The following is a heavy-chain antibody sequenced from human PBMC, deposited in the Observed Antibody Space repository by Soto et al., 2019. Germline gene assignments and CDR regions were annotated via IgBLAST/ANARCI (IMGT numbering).Heavy chain of an antibody. CDR1: GGTFSSYA. Sequence: QVQLVQSGAEVKKPGSSVKVSCKASGGTFSSYAISWVRQAPGQGLEWMGGIIPIFGTANYAQKFQGRVTITADESTNTANMEQSSMRSENTAVYNWARFLPLPATISYYGRDVWAKGPRSPSP. V-gene: IGHV1-69*01. J-gene: IGHJ6*02. D-gene: IGHD5-12*01. CDR3: ARFLPLPATISYYGRDV. CDR2: IIPIFGTA.